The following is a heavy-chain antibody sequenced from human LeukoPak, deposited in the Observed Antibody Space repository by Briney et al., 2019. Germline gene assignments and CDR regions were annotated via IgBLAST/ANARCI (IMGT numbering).Heavy chain of an antibody. Sequence: GGSLRLSCAASGFTFSSYEMNWVRQAPGKGLEWVSYISSSGSTIYYADSVKGRFTVSRDNAKNSLSLQMNSLRAEDTSVYYCVRADGNYGYVFDFWGQGTPVTVSS. V-gene: IGHV3-48*03. CDR1: GFTFSSYE. CDR3: VRADGNYGYVFDF. J-gene: IGHJ4*02. D-gene: IGHD5-18*01. CDR2: ISSSGSTI.